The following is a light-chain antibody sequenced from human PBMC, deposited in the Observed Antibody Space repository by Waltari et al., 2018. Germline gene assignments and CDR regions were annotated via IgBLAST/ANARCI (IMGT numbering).Light chain of an antibody. CDR3: QQRSNWPSIT. Sequence: EIVLTQSPATLSLSPGERATLSCRASQSVSTSLGWYQQKPGQAPRLLIYDVSSRATDIPARFSGSGSVTDFTLTISSLEPEDFAVYYCQQRSNWPSITFGQGTRLEIK. V-gene: IGKV3-11*01. CDR1: QSVSTS. CDR2: DVS. J-gene: IGKJ5*01.